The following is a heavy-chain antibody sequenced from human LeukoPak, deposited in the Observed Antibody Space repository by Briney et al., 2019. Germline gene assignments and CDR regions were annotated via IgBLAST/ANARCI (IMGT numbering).Heavy chain of an antibody. CDR3: AKASTVLKPIDY. CDR1: GFTFSTDA. D-gene: IGHD1-14*01. J-gene: IGHJ4*02. V-gene: IGHV3-23*01. Sequence: GGSLRLSCAASGFTFSTDAMTWVRQGPGKGLQWVSSISPNGGRTHYADSVKGRFTISRDNSKNRLYLQMYTLRAEDTAVYFCAKASTVLKPIDYWGQGTLVTVSS. CDR2: ISPNGGRT.